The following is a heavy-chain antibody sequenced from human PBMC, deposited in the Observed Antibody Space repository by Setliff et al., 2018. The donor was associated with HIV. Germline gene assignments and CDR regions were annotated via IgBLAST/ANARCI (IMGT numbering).Heavy chain of an antibody. V-gene: IGHV4-39*01. J-gene: IGHJ5*02. CDR3: ARHRYSSSINWFDP. CDR2: IYYSGTT. D-gene: IGHD6-13*01. CDR1: GFSFRNSFYN. Sequence: SQTLSLTCNVSGFSFRNSFYNWGWIRQPPGKGLEWLGTIYYSGTTYYNPSLKSPITMSIDTSQNQFSLKPTSVTATDTPVYYCARHRYSSSINWFDPWGQGTLVTVSS.